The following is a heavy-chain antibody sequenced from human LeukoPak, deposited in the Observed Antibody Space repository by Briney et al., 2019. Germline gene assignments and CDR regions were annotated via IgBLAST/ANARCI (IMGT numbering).Heavy chain of an antibody. Sequence: GGSLRLSCVASGFTLSDHYMHWVRQAPGKGLEWVAVISYDGSNKYYADSVKGRFTISRDNSKNTLYLQMNSLRAEDTAVYYCARAPEGYFDYWGQGTLVTVSS. CDR2: ISYDGSNK. D-gene: IGHD1-14*01. V-gene: IGHV3-30*03. CDR3: ARAPEGYFDY. CDR1: GFTLSDHY. J-gene: IGHJ4*02.